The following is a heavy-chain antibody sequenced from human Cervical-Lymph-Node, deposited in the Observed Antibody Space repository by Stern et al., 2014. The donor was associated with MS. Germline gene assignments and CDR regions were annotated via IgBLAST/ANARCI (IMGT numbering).Heavy chain of an antibody. CDR1: GYMFASHW. Sequence: VQLVQSGAEVKKPGESLKISCKASGYMFASHWIGWVRQMPGKGLEWMGIIDPGDSNTIYSPSSQGQVTISVDKSTSTAYLQLSSLKASDTAMYYCARVNGGNSDWFDPWGQGTLVTVSS. J-gene: IGHJ5*02. D-gene: IGHD4-23*01. CDR2: IDPGDSNT. V-gene: IGHV5-51*01. CDR3: ARVNGGNSDWFDP.